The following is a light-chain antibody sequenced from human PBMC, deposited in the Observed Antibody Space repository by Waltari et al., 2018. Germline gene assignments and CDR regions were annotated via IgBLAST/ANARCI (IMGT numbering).Light chain of an antibody. CDR1: ESVYKN. Sequence: EVVLTQSPVTLSLSAGERASLSCRASESVYKNLAWYQQRPGQPPRLLIYDTSNRAAGVPGRFSGSGYGTDFTLTITSLEAEDFAVYFCQQGSILPLTFGGGTRVEIK. CDR3: QQGSILPLT. J-gene: IGKJ4*01. CDR2: DTS. V-gene: IGKV3-11*01.